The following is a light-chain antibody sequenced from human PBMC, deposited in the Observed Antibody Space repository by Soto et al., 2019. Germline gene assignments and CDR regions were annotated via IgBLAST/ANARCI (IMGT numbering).Light chain of an antibody. Sequence: EIVLTQSPATLSLSPGARATLSCGASQSVSSSYLAWYQQKPGLAPRLLNYDASSRATGIPDRFSGGGSGTDFTLTISRLEPEDFAVYYCQQYGSSPYTFGQGTKLEIK. CDR1: QSVSSSY. V-gene: IGKV3D-20*01. J-gene: IGKJ2*01. CDR2: DAS. CDR3: QQYGSSPYT.